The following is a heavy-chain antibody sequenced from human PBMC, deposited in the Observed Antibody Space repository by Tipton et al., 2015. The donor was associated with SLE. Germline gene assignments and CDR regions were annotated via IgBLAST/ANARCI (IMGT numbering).Heavy chain of an antibody. D-gene: IGHD2/OR15-2a*01. J-gene: IGHJ4*02. CDR1: GFTFSDSY. CDR3: ARGKYYFDY. Sequence: SLRLSCVGSGFTFSDSYMCWIRQAPGKGLEWISYITTSGHTIYYADSVRGRFTISRDNAKNSLYLQMNSLRDEDTAVYYCARGKYYFDYWGQGALVTVSS. V-gene: IGHV3-11*04. CDR2: ITTSGHTI.